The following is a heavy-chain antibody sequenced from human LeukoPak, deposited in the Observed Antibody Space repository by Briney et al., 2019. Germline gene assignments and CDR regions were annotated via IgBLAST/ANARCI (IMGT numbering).Heavy chain of an antibody. D-gene: IGHD3-22*01. V-gene: IGHV3-30-3*01. CDR2: ISYDGSNK. J-gene: IGHJ3*02. CDR3: ARDMDYDSSGYLPDDAFDI. Sequence: GGSLRLSCAASGFTFSSYAMYWVRQAPGKGLEWVAVISYDGSNKYYADSVKGRFTISRDNSKNTLYLQMSSLRAEDTAVYYCARDMDYDSSGYLPDDAFDIWGQGTMVTVSS. CDR1: GFTFSSYA.